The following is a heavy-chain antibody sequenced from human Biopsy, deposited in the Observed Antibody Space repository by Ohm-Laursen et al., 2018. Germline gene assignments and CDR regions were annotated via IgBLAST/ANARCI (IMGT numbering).Heavy chain of an antibody. J-gene: IGHJ4*02. V-gene: IGHV1-18*01. Sequence: PSVKVSCKASGYTFTSYDTSWARQAPGQGLEWMGWISPFNDKTSYPPKLQDRVTMTADTSTNTAHMELRSLRSDDTAVYYCARVFCTSTTCYGLLDNWGQGTVVTVSS. CDR2: ISPFNDKT. D-gene: IGHD2/OR15-2a*01. CDR1: GYTFTSYD. CDR3: ARVFCTSTTCYGLLDN.